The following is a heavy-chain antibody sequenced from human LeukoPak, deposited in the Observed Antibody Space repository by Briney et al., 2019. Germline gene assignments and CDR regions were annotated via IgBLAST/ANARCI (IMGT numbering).Heavy chain of an antibody. CDR3: AKIQGVGSGWYPFDY. D-gene: IGHD6-19*01. J-gene: IGHJ4*02. V-gene: IGHV3-9*01. CDR1: GFTFDDYA. Sequence: PGGSLRLSCAASGFTFDDYAMHWVRQAPGKGLEWVSGISWNSGSTGYADSVKGRFTISRDNAKNSLYLQMNSLRAEDTALYYCAKIQGVGSGWYPFDYWGQGTLVTVSS. CDR2: ISWNSGST.